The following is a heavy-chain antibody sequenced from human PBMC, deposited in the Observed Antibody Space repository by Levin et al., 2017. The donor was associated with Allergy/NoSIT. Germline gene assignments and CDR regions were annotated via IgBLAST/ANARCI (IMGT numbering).Heavy chain of an antibody. Sequence: GESLKISCKASGYTFTSYAIIWLRQAPGQGPEWMGWINTNNGNPRYAQGFTGRFVFSLDTSVSTANLQISSLKAEDTAVYYCASDITVRGSKAMDVWGQGTTVTVSS. CDR1: GYTFTSYA. V-gene: IGHV7-4-1*02. J-gene: IGHJ6*02. CDR2: INTNNGNP. CDR3: ASDITVRGSKAMDV. D-gene: IGHD3-10*01.